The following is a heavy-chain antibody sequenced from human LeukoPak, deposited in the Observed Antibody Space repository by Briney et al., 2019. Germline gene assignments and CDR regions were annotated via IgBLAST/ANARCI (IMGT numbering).Heavy chain of an antibody. CDR2: ITSSGSYI. V-gene: IGHV3-21*06. J-gene: IGHJ3*02. Sequence: GGSLRLSCAASGFTFSTYSMNWVRQAPGKGLEWVSFITSSGSYIYYADSVKGRFTISRDNAKNILYLQMNSLRAEDTAVYYCARDSSGGAFDIWGQGTMVTVSS. CDR1: GFTFSTYS. CDR3: ARDSSGGAFDI. D-gene: IGHD4-23*01.